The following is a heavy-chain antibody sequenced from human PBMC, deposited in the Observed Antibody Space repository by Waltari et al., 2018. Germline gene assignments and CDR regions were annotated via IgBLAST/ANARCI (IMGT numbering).Heavy chain of an antibody. D-gene: IGHD3-10*01. V-gene: IGHV3-7*03. CDR3: AKDRVRVGTRGAFDI. J-gene: IGHJ3*02. CDR2: IKQDGSEK. Sequence: GANIKQDGSEKYYVDSVKGRFTISRDNSKNTLYLQMNSLRAEDTAVYYCAKDRVRVGTRGAFDIWGQGTMVTVSS.